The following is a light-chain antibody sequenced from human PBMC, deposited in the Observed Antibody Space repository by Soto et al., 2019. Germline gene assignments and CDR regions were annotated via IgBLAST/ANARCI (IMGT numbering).Light chain of an antibody. CDR1: NSDIGTYNY. J-gene: IGLJ1*01. CDR3: SAYTSTSTLYV. V-gene: IGLV2-14*01. Sequence: QSVLTHPASVSGSPGQSLTISCTGSNSDIGTYNYVSWYQQHPAKAPKLVISEVSNRPSGISDRFSGSKSGNAASLTISGLQAEDEATYYCSAYTSTSTLYVFGPGTKSPS. CDR2: EVS.